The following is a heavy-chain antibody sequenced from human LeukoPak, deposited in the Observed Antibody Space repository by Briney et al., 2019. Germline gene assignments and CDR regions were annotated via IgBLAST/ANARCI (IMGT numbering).Heavy chain of an antibody. CDR2: ISAYNGNT. J-gene: IGHJ4*02. Sequence: ASVKVSCKASGYTFTSYGISWVRQAPGQGLEWMGWISAYNGNTNYAQKLQGRVTMTTDTSTSTAYMELRSLRSDDTAVYYCARDGVILEWLSHPYYFDYWGQGTLVTVSS. D-gene: IGHD3-3*01. CDR1: GYTFTSYG. V-gene: IGHV1-18*01. CDR3: ARDGVILEWLSHPYYFDY.